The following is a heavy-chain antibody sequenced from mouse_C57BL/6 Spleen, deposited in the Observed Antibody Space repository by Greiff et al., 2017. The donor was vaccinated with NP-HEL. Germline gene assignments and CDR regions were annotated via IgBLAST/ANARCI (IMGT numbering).Heavy chain of an antibody. V-gene: IGHV1-52*01. Sequence: QVQLQQPGAELVRPGSSVKLSCKASGYTFTSYWMHWVKQRPIQGLEWIGNIDPSDSETHYNQKFKDKATLTVDTSSSTAYMQLSSLTSEDSAVYYCARDPYDYDYAMDYWGQGTSVTVSS. CDR1: GYTFTSYW. CDR2: IDPSDSET. CDR3: ARDPYDYDYAMDY. J-gene: IGHJ4*01. D-gene: IGHD2-4*01.